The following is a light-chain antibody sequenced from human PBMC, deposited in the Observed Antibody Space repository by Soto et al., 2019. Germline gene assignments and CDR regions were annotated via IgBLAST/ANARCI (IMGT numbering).Light chain of an antibody. CDR1: QSVSSSY. J-gene: IGKJ4*01. CDR2: GAS. CDR3: QKYGSSPLLT. Sequence: EIVLTQSPGTLSLSPGERATLSCRASQSVSSSYLAWYQQKPGQAPRLLIYGASSRATGIPDRFSGSGSGPAFPLTISRLEPEDFAVYYCQKYGSSPLLTFGGGTKVEIK. V-gene: IGKV3-20*01.